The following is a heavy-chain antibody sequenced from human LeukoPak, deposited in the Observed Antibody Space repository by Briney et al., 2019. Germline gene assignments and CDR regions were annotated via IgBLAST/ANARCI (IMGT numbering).Heavy chain of an antibody. CDR1: GVSISSGSYY. CDR2: IYTSGST. Sequence: PSETLSLTCTVSGVSISSGSYYWSWIRQPAGKGLEWIGRIYTSGSTNYNPSLKSRVTISVDTSKNQFSLKLSSVTAADTAVYYCAREGYYYDSSGYYPSSSYYYYYGMDVWGQGTTVTVSS. CDR3: AREGYYYDSSGYYPSSSYYYYYGMDV. V-gene: IGHV4-61*02. J-gene: IGHJ6*02. D-gene: IGHD3-22*01.